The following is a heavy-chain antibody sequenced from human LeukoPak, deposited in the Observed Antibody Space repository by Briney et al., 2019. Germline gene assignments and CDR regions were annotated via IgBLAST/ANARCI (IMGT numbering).Heavy chain of an antibody. J-gene: IGHJ6*02. CDR2: ISGSGGST. V-gene: IGHV3-23*01. Sequence: GGSLRLSCAASGFTFNNFAVSWVRQAPGKGLEWVSGISGSGGSTYYADSVKGRFTISRDNSKNTLYLQMNSLRAEDTAVYYCAKSSGSYYYYDGMDVWGLGTTVTVSS. D-gene: IGHD1-26*01. CDR3: AKSSGSYYYYDGMDV. CDR1: GFTFNNFA.